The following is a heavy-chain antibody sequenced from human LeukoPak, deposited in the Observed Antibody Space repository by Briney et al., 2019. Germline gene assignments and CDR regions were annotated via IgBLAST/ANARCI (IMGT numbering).Heavy chain of an antibody. CDR2: INHSGST. Sequence: PSETLSLTCAVYGGSFSGYYWSWIRQPQGKGLEWIGEINHSGSTNYNPSLKSRVTISVETSKNQFSLKLSSVTAADTAVYYCARGGGGYSGYGSDFDYWGQGTLVTVSS. CDR1: GGSFSGYY. D-gene: IGHD5-12*01. J-gene: IGHJ4*02. CDR3: ARGGGGYSGYGSDFDY. V-gene: IGHV4-34*01.